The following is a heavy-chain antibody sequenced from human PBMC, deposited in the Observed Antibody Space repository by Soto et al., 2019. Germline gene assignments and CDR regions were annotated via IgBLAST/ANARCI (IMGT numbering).Heavy chain of an antibody. CDR3: ARVLATSMANYFDH. D-gene: IGHD5-12*01. CDR2: ISAYNGNT. J-gene: IGHJ4*02. CDR1: GYTFTSYG. Sequence: QVQLVQSGAEVKETGASEKVSCKASGYTFTSYGITWVRQAPGQGLEWMGWISAYNGNTNYAQKFRGRVTMTTDTSTSTVYMELRSLRTDDTAVYYCARVLATSMANYFDHWGQGTLVTVSS. V-gene: IGHV1-18*01.